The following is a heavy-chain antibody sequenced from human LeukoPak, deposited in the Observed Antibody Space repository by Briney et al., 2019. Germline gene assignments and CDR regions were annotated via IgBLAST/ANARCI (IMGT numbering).Heavy chain of an antibody. CDR2: TYYRSRWGN. J-gene: IGHJ4*02. CDR3: VRDSDDYYWALDF. V-gene: IGHV6-1*01. CDR1: GDSVSNNIAT. Sequence: SQTLSLTCAISGDSVSNNIATWNWVRQSPSRGLEWLGRTYYRSRWGNDYAISVKGRLTINPDTSRNRFSLQFNSGTPEGTAVYYCVRDSDDYYWALDFWGQGTPVTVSS. D-gene: IGHD3-10*01.